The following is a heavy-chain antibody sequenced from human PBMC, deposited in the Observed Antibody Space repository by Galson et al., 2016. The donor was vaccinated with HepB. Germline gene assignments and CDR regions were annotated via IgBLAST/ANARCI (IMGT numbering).Heavy chain of an antibody. J-gene: IGHJ4*02. CDR3: AGDGYNHVALDS. Sequence: SLRLSCAASGFTLNSYAMNCVRQAPGKGLEWVSGISGTGSATYYADSVKGRFTISKDNFKNTLLLEMNSLRGEDTAIFYCAGDGYNHVALDSWGQGTPVTVSS. D-gene: IGHD5-24*01. V-gene: IGHV3-23*01. CDR1: GFTLNSYA. CDR2: ISGTGSAT.